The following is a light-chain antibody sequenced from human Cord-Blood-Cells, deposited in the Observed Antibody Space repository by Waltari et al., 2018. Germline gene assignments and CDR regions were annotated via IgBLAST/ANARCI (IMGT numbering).Light chain of an antibody. J-gene: IGLJ1*01. V-gene: IGLV2-23*01. CDR1: SSDVGCYTL. CDR3: CSYAGSSTYV. CDR2: EGS. Sequence: QSALTQPASVSGSPGQPITISCTGTSSDVGCYTLSSCYQQHPGKAPKLMIYEGSKRPSGVSNRFSGSKSGNTASLTISGLQAEDEADYYCCSYAGSSTYVFGTGTKVTVL.